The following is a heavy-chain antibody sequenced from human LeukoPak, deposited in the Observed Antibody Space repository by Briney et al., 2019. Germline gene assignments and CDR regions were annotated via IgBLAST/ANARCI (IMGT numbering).Heavy chain of an antibody. CDR2: ISYDGSNK. D-gene: IGHD5-18*01. J-gene: IGHJ4*02. Sequence: GGSLRLSWAASGFTFSSYGMHWVRQAPAKGLEWVAVISYDGSNKYYADSAKGRFTISRDNSKNTLYLQMNSLRAEDTAVYYCAKDRGTAMVPFYFDYWGQGTLVTVSS. CDR3: AKDRGTAMVPFYFDY. V-gene: IGHV3-30*18. CDR1: GFTFSSYG.